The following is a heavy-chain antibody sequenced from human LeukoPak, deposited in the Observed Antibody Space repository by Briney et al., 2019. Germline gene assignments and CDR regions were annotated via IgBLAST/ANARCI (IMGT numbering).Heavy chain of an antibody. V-gene: IGHV4-31*03. J-gene: IGHJ4*02. CDR1: GDSISSGGNY. D-gene: IGHD4-17*01. Sequence: SQTLSLTCTVSGDSISSGGNYWSRIRQHPGKGLEWIGYIYYSGSTYYNPSLKSRVTISVDTSKNQFSLKLSSVTAADTAVYYCARGDDYGDYIGYWGQGTLVTVSS. CDR3: ARGDDYGDYIGY. CDR2: IYYSGST.